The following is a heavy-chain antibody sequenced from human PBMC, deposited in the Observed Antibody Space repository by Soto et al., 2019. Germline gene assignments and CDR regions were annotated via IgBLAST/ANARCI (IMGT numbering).Heavy chain of an antibody. CDR3: ARRERYYGSPGWFDP. V-gene: IGHV4-39*01. D-gene: IGHD3-10*01. Sequence: SETLSLTCSVSGASINNFAYYWGWIRQPPGKGLEWIGTVYYNENTYCNPSLKSRVAISVDTAKNQFSLNLRSVTAADTAIYFCARRERYYGSPGWFDPWGQGTLVTVSS. CDR1: GASINNFAYY. CDR2: VYYNENT. J-gene: IGHJ5*01.